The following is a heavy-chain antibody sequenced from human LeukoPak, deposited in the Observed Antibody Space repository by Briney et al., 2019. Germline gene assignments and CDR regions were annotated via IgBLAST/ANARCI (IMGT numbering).Heavy chain of an antibody. Sequence: GASVKVSCKASEYTFTDYYLHWVRQAPGQGFEWMGWINPVSGGTNYVQKFQGGVTMTRDTSISTAYMELSRLRSDDTAVYYCARANFLSCSSTSCLFDNWGQGTLVTVSS. D-gene: IGHD2-2*01. J-gene: IGHJ4*02. CDR3: ARANFLSCSSTSCLFDN. CDR1: EYTFTDYY. V-gene: IGHV1-2*02. CDR2: INPVSGGT.